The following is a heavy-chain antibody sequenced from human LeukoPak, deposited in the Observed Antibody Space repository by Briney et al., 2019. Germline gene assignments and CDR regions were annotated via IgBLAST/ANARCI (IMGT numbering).Heavy chain of an antibody. Sequence: SETLSLTCTVSGGSISSSTYYWGWIRQPPGKGLEWIGSIYYSGSTYYNPSLKSRVTISVDTSKNQFSLKLSSVTAADTAVYYCATAASYYYDSSGYPAGAFDIWGQGTMVTVSS. CDR2: IYYSGST. CDR3: ATAASYYYDSSGYPAGAFDI. J-gene: IGHJ3*02. CDR1: GGSISSSTYY. V-gene: IGHV4-39*01. D-gene: IGHD3-22*01.